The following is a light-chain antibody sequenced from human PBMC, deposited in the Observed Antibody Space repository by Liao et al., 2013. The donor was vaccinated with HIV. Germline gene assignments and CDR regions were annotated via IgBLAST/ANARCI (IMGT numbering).Light chain of an antibody. Sequence: SYELTQPPSVSVSPGQTASITCSGDQLGNKNICWCQQKPGQSPVLVIYEDDKRPSGIPERFSGSNSGTTATLAISGVEAGDEADYYCQVWDNNIRGVVFGGGTKLTVL. CDR1: QLGNKN. CDR3: QVWDNNIRGVV. CDR2: EDD. V-gene: IGLV3-1*01. J-gene: IGLJ2*01.